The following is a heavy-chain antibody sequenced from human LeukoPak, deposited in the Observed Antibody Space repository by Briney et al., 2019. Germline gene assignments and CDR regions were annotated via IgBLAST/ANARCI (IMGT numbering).Heavy chain of an antibody. J-gene: IGHJ4*02. Sequence: SETLSLTCTVSGGSISSGSFYWTWIRQPAGRGLEWIGRIYTSGSTNYNPSLKSRVTISVDTSKNQFSLKLSSVTAADTAVYYCARDLYYYDSSGYSIDYWGQGTLVTVSS. D-gene: IGHD3-22*01. CDR1: GGSISSGSFY. V-gene: IGHV4-61*02. CDR3: ARDLYYYDSSGYSIDY. CDR2: IYTSGST.